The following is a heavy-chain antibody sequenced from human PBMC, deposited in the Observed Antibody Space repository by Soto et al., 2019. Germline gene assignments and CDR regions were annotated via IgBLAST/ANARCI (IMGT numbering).Heavy chain of an antibody. CDR3: AKDSSSDXSGYYYIPYYYGMDV. Sequence: GGSLRLSCAASGFTFSSYAMSWVRQAPGKGLEWVSAISGSGGSTYYADSVKDRFTISRDNSKNTLYLQMNSLRAEDTAVYYCAKDSSSDXSGYYYIPYYYGMDVWGQGTTVTVSS. CDR2: ISGSGGST. CDR1: GFTFSSYA. V-gene: IGHV3-23*01. D-gene: IGHD3-22*01. J-gene: IGHJ6*02.